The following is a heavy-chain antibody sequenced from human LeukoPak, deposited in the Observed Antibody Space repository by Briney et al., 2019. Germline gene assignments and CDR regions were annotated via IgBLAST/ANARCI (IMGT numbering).Heavy chain of an antibody. V-gene: IGHV3-13*01. J-gene: IGHJ4*02. CDR1: EFTFSSYD. D-gene: IGHD2-15*01. Sequence: LGGSLRLSCAASEFTFSSYDMHWVRQATGKGLEWVSAIGTAGDTYYPGSVKGRFTISRENAKNSLYLQMNSLRAGDTAVYYCARAYCSGGSCCLDYWGQGTLVTVSS. CDR2: IGTAGDT. CDR3: ARAYCSGGSCCLDY.